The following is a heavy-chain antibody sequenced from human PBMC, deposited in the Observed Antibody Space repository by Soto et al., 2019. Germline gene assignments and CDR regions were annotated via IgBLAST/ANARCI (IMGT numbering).Heavy chain of an antibody. D-gene: IGHD3-22*01. Sequence: QVQLVQSGAEVKKPGASVMVSCEASGYTFRDYDINWVRQASGQGLEWMGWMNPNSGNTAYAQKFQGRVTMTGDTTTNTAYLELSSLTSADTAVYYCTRRARIGKQLWLPFDSWAQGTLVTVSS. V-gene: IGHV1-8*01. CDR2: MNPNSGNT. CDR1: GYTFRDYD. J-gene: IGHJ4*02. CDR3: TRRARIGKQLWLPFDS.